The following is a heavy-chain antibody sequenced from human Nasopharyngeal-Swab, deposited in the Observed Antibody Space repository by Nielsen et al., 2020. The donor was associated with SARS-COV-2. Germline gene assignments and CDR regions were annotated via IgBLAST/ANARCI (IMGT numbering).Heavy chain of an antibody. J-gene: IGHJ5*02. D-gene: IGHD4-11*01. CDR2: INPSGGST. CDR3: ARDHYSNYGLGWFDP. V-gene: IGHV1-46*01. Sequence: ASVKVSCKASGYTFTGYYMHWVRQAPGQGLEWMGIINPSGGSTSYAQKFQGRVTMTRDTSTSTVYMELSSLRSEDTAVYYCARDHYSNYGLGWFDPWGQGTLVTVSS. CDR1: GYTFTGYY.